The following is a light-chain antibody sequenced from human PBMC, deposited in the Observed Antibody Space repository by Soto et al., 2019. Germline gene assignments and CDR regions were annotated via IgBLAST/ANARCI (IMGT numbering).Light chain of an antibody. CDR2: GAS. J-gene: IGKJ5*01. CDR3: QQYNNWPIT. Sequence: EIGLTQSADTLSVSPGERATLSWRASQTVGSNLAWYQQKPGQAPRLLIYGASTRASDTPARFSGSGYVTEFDLTISSLQSEDFAVYYCQQYNNWPITFGQGTRLEIK. CDR1: QTVGSN. V-gene: IGKV3D-15*01.